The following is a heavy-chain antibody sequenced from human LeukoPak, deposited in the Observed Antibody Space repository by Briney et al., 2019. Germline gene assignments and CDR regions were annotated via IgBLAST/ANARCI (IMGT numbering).Heavy chain of an antibody. CDR2: IIPIFDTA. CDR1: GGTFSSYA. D-gene: IGHD3-10*01. CDR3: ARGRYGSNYYYYGMDV. Sequence: SVKVSCTASGGTFSSYAISWVRQAPGQGLEWMGGIIPIFDTADYAQKFQGRVTITADESTSTAYMELSSLRSEDTAVYYCARGRYGSNYYYYGMDVWGQGTTVTVSS. V-gene: IGHV1-69*01. J-gene: IGHJ6*02.